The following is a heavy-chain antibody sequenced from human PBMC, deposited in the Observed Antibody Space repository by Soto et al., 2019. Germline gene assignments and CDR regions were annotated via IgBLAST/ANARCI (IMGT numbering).Heavy chain of an antibody. CDR3: ARVEYNGYLVDY. CDR2: ISSSGNTI. V-gene: IGHV3-11*01. CDR1: GFTFSDSY. J-gene: IGHJ4*02. D-gene: IGHD5-12*01. Sequence: QVQLVESGGGLVKPGGSLRLSCAASGFTFSDSYMTWIRQAPGKGLEWVSYISSSGNTIYYADSVKGRFTISRDNAKNSLSLQMNSLRAEDTAVYYCARVEYNGYLVDYWCQGTLVTVSS.